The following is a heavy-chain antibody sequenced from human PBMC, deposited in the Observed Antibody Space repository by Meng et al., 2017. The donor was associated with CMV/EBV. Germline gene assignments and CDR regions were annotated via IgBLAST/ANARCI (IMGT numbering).Heavy chain of an antibody. D-gene: IGHD5-12*01. Sequence: GSLRLSCTVSGYSISSGYYWGWIRQPPGKGLEWIGSIYHSGSTYYNPSLKSRVTISVDTSKNQFSLKLSSVTAADTAVYYCATTRVYYYYGMDVWGQGTTVTVSS. CDR1: GYSISSGYY. J-gene: IGHJ6*02. CDR3: ATTRVYYYYGMDV. CDR2: IYHSGST. V-gene: IGHV4-38-2*02.